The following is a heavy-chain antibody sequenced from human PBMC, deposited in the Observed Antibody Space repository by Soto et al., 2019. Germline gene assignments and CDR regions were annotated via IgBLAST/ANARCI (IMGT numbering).Heavy chain of an antibody. CDR2: IWYDGSNK. D-gene: IGHD1-1*01. Sequence: QVQLVESGGGVVQPGRSLRLSCAASGFTFSSYGMHWVRQAPGKGLEWVAVIWYDGSNKYYADSVKGRFTISRDNSKNTLYLQMNSLRAEDTAVYYCARDLQGYFDYWGQGTLVTVSS. CDR3: ARDLQGYFDY. V-gene: IGHV3-33*01. CDR1: GFTFSSYG. J-gene: IGHJ4*02.